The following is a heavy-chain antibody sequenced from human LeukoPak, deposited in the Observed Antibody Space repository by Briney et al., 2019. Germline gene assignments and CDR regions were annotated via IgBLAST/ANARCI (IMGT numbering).Heavy chain of an antibody. Sequence: EGSLRLSCAASGFTFDDYGMSWVRHAPGKGLEWVSGINWNGGSTGYADSVKGRFTISRDNAKNSLYLQMNSLRAEDTALYYCARYDSSGYRYYYYYMDVWGKGTTVTVSS. CDR1: GFTFDDYG. J-gene: IGHJ6*03. D-gene: IGHD3-22*01. CDR3: ARYDSSGYRYYYYYMDV. CDR2: INWNGGST. V-gene: IGHV3-20*04.